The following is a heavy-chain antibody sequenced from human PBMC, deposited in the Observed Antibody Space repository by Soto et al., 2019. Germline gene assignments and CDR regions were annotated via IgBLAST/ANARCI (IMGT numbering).Heavy chain of an antibody. V-gene: IGHV1-3*01. Sequence: GASVKVSCKASGYSFTNYGIHWVRQAPGQSLEWMGWINAYNGNTKYSQKFQGRVTFTRDTSASTVYMEMSSLRSEDAAVYYCARSHNVDCISTSCYLDYWGQGTLVTVSS. J-gene: IGHJ4*02. CDR2: INAYNGNT. CDR1: GYSFTNYG. CDR3: ARSHNVDCISTSCYLDY. D-gene: IGHD2-2*01.